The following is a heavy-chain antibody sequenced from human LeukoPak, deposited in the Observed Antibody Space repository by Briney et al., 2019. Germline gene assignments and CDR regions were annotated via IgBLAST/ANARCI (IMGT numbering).Heavy chain of an antibody. Sequence: GGSLRLSCTASGFTFGRHAMSWVRQAPGKGLEWVSSMSGSGGSTYYADSVKGRFTISRDDSKNTLYLQMNSLRAEDTAVYYCARVRYGELDVWGQGTTVTVSS. CDR3: ARVRYGELDV. CDR1: GFTFGRHA. D-gene: IGHD4-17*01. J-gene: IGHJ6*02. V-gene: IGHV3-23*01. CDR2: MSGSGGST.